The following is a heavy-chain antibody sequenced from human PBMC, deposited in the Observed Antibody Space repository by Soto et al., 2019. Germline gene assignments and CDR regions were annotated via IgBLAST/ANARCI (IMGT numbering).Heavy chain of an antibody. CDR1: GGSISSSNW. J-gene: IGHJ3*02. Sequence: QVQLQESGPGLVKPSGTLSLTCAVSGGSISSSNWWSWVRQPPGKGLEWIGEIYHSGSTNYNPSLKSRVTRSVDKSKNQFSLKLSSVTAADTAVYYCARDNGGYCSGGSCDAFDIWGQGTMVTVSS. D-gene: IGHD2-15*01. CDR3: ARDNGGYCSGGSCDAFDI. V-gene: IGHV4-4*02. CDR2: IYHSGST.